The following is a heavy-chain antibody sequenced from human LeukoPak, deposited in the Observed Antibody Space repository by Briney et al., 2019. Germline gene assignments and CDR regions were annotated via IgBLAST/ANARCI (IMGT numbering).Heavy chain of an antibody. V-gene: IGHV3-30-3*01. J-gene: IGHJ3*02. D-gene: IGHD3-22*01. CDR2: ISYDGSNK. CDR3: AKDIFPYDSSGYYSYAFDI. CDR1: GFTFSSYA. Sequence: GGSLRLSCAASGFTFSSYAMHWVRQAPGKGLEWVAVISYDGSNKYYADSVKGRFTISRDNSKNTLYLQMNSLRAEDTAVYYCAKDIFPYDSSGYYSYAFDIWGQGTMVTVSS.